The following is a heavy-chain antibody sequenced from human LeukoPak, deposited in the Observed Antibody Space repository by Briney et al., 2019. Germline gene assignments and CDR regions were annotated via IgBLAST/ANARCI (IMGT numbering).Heavy chain of an antibody. J-gene: IGHJ5*02. CDR2: IKSDGSST. CDR3: ARGFGYNDGDGWFDP. Sequence: PGGSLRLSCAASRFTFSSFLMHCVPQVPGKGLVWVSRIKSDGSSTSYADSVKGRFTISRDNAKNTLSLQMNSLRAEDTAVYYCARGFGYNDGDGWFDPWGQGTLVTVSS. CDR1: RFTFSSFL. D-gene: IGHD5-18*01. V-gene: IGHV3-74*01.